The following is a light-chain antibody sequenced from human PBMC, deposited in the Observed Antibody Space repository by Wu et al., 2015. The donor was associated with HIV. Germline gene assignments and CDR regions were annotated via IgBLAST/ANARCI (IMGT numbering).Light chain of an antibody. J-gene: IGKJ1*01. V-gene: IGKV3-20*01. Sequence: EIVLTQSPGTLSLSPGERATLSCRASQSVGSTYLAWYQQKPGQAPRLLIYGASIRATGIPDRFGGSGSGTDFTLTISRLGPEDFAVYYCQQYRTSPRTFGQGTKLEIK. CDR3: QQYRTSPRT. CDR1: QSVGSTY. CDR2: GAS.